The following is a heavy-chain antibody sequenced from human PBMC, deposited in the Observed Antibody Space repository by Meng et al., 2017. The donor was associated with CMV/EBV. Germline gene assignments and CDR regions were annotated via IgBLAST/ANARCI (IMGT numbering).Heavy chain of an antibody. CDR1: GFTFSSYA. Sequence: GESLKISCAASGFTFSSYAMSWVRQAPGKGLEWVSAISGSGVSTYYADSVRGRFTISRDNSKNTLYLQMNGLRAEDTAVYYWAKDCGFDHWGQGTLVTVSS. J-gene: IGHJ4*02. D-gene: IGHD2-21*01. CDR2: ISGSGVST. V-gene: IGHV3-23*01. CDR3: AKDCGFDH.